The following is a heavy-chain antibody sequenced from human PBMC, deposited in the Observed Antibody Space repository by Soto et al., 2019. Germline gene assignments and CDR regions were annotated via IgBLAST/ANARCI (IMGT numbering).Heavy chain of an antibody. CDR1: GFTFYSYG. J-gene: IGHJ6*02. CDR3: ARAFRGGNYSWNYYYYGMDV. Sequence: QVQLVESGGGVVQPGRSLRLSCAASGFTFYSYGMHWVRQATGKGLEWVAVRWFDGRNEYYAESVKGRFTISRDNSRNTIYLKMDSLRGDDTAVYYCARAFRGGNYSWNYYYYGMDVWGQGTTVTVSS. CDR2: RWFDGRNE. V-gene: IGHV3-33*01. D-gene: IGHD1-7*01.